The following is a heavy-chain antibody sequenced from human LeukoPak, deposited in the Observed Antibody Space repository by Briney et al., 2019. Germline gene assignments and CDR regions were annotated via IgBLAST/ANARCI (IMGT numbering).Heavy chain of an antibody. CDR3: VKDRRYAGNSALSWFDP. J-gene: IGHJ5*02. D-gene: IGHD4-23*01. Sequence: PGGSLRLSCAAPGXTFSNYAMTXXXXXXGKXXXXXSTIXXXXGFTTXTYYADSVKXXXTXXXXXXDXKLYLQMDGLRADDTAVYYCVKDRRYAGNSALSWFDPWGQGTLVTVSS. V-gene: IGHV3-23*01. CDR2: IXXXXGFTTXT. CDR1: GXTFSNYA.